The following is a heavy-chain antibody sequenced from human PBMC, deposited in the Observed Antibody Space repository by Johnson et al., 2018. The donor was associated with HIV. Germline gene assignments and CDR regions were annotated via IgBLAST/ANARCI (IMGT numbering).Heavy chain of an antibody. J-gene: IGHJ3*01. Sequence: VQLVESGGDLVKPGGSLRLSCAASGFTFSDYYMTWIRLAPGKGLEWVSYISSSGSTIYYADSVKGRFTISRDNAKNSLYLQMNSLRAEDTAVYYCAKDPNSSSWLRDAFDVWGHGTMVTVSS. D-gene: IGHD6-13*01. CDR2: ISSSGSTI. V-gene: IGHV3-11*04. CDR1: GFTFSDYY. CDR3: AKDPNSSSWLRDAFDV.